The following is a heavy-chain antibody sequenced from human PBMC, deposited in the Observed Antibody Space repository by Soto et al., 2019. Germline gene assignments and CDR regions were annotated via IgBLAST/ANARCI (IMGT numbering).Heavy chain of an antibody. CDR3: ARGHGVIIGAMDV. CDR2: TSSYNSDT. V-gene: IGHV1-18*01. Sequence: ASVTVSCKSSGYRMQTDAKNLVRQAPGQGLEWMGWTSSYNSDTFYADKFQDRLTMTTVTSTGTAYMDLRSLSSDDRSVYYCARGHGVIIGAMDVWGQGTAVTVSS. D-gene: IGHD3-3*01. J-gene: IGHJ6*02. CDR1: GYRMQTDA.